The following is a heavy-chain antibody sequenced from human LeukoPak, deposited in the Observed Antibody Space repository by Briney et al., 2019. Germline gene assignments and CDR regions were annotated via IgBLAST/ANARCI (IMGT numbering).Heavy chain of an antibody. CDR2: IYYTGRT. D-gene: IGHD2-2*01. CDR3: ATTLYCDSSSCYDAFDI. Sequence: PSETLSLTCTVSGGSISSSSYYWAWIRQTPGTGLEWIGCIYYTGRTYYNPSLKSRVTMSVDTSKNQFSLKLSSVTAGDTAVYYCATTLYCDSSSCYDAFDIWGLGTKVTVSS. V-gene: IGHV4-39*01. CDR1: GGSISSSSYY. J-gene: IGHJ3*02.